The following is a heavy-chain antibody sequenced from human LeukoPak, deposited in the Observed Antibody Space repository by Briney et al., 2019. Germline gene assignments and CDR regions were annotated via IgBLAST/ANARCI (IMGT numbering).Heavy chain of an antibody. J-gene: IGHJ4*02. D-gene: IGHD4-23*01. CDR1: GFTVSSNY. CDR2: IYSGGST. CDR3: ARDRGGNLLSYYFDY. Sequence: GGSLRLSCAASGFTVSSNYMSWVRQAPGKGLEWVSVIYSGGSTYYADSVKGRFAISRDNSKNTLYLQMNSLRAEDTAVYYCARDRGGNLLSYYFDYWGQGTLVTVSS. V-gene: IGHV3-66*01.